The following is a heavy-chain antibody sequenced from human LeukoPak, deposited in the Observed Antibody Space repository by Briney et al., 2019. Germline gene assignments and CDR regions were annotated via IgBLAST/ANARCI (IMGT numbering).Heavy chain of an antibody. D-gene: IGHD6-13*01. CDR2: IYNSGST. V-gene: IGHV4-59*01. Sequence: SETLSHTCTVSGGSISTYYWSWIRQPPGKGLEWIGYIYNSGSTNYNPSLKSRVTISVDTSKNQFSLKLSSVTAADTAVYYCARENSNSWYLDYWGQGTLVTVSS. J-gene: IGHJ4*02. CDR1: GGSISTYY. CDR3: ARENSNSWYLDY.